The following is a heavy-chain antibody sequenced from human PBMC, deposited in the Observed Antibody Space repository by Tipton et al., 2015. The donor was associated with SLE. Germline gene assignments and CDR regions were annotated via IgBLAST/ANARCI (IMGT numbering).Heavy chain of an antibody. J-gene: IGHJ4*02. V-gene: IGHV4-59*01. D-gene: IGHD6-6*01. CDR1: GGSFSGYY. CDR2: IYYSGST. CDR3: AREGIAARRGYFDY. Sequence: TLSLTCVVYGGSFSGYYWSWIRQPPGKGLEWIGYIYYSGSTNYNPSLKSRVTISVDTSKNQFSLKLSSVTAADTAVYYCAREGIAARRGYFDYWGQGTLVTVSS.